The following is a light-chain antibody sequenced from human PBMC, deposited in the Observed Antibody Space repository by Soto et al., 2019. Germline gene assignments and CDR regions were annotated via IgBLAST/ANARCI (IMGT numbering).Light chain of an antibody. CDR3: QQYNDWPSIT. CDR2: RAS. Sequence: EIVMTQAPTTLSVSPGERVTLSCRASQSVSRGLVWYQQKPGQAPRLLIYRASLRATGIPDRFSGSGSGTEFTLTISSLQSEDFAVYYCQQYNDWPSITFGQGTRLEIK. CDR1: QSVSRG. V-gene: IGKV3-15*01. J-gene: IGKJ5*01.